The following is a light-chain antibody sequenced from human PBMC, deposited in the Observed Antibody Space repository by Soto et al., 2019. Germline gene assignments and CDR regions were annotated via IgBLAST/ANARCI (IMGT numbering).Light chain of an antibody. V-gene: IGLV1-36*01. CDR3: GAWDDSLNGYV. Sequence: QSVLTQPPSVSEAPRQRVTISCSGSSSNIGNNAVNWYQQLPGKAPKLLIYYDDLLPSGVSDRFSCSKSGTSASLAISGLQSQDEADYYCGAWDDSLNGYVFGNGTKVXVL. CDR1: SSNIGNNA. J-gene: IGLJ1*01. CDR2: YDD.